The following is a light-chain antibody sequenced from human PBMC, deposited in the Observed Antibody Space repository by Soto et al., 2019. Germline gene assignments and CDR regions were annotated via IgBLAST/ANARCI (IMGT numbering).Light chain of an antibody. CDR1: SSDVGGYNY. Sequence: QSVLTQPPSASGSPGQSVTISCTGTSSDVGGYNYVSWYQQHPGKAPKLMIYEVSKRPSGVPDRFSGSKSGNTASLTVSGLQAEDEADYYRSSYPGSNNFVVFGGGTKLTVL. V-gene: IGLV2-8*01. J-gene: IGLJ2*01. CDR2: EVS. CDR3: SSYPGSNNFVV.